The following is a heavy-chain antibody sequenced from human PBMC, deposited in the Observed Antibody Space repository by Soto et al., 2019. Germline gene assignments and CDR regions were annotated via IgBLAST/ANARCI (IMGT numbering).Heavy chain of an antibody. CDR2: IYYSGRT. V-gene: IGHV4-31*03. Sequence: QVQLQESGPGLVKPSQTLSLTCTVSGGSISSGGYYWGWIRQHPGKGLEWIGYIYYSGRTYYNPSLQSRVVISVDTSKNQFSLKLSSVTAADTAVYYCASVDYGGNSAEYFQHWGQGTLVTVSS. J-gene: IGHJ1*01. CDR1: GGSISSGGYY. CDR3: ASVDYGGNSAEYFQH. D-gene: IGHD4-17*01.